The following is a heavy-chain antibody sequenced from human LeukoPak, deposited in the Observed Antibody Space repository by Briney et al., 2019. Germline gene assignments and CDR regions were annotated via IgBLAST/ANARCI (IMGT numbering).Heavy chain of an antibody. J-gene: IGHJ6*03. CDR2: INHSGST. CDR1: GGYFSGYY. CDR3: ARGLPVAGTDYYYYMDV. V-gene: IGHV4-34*01. D-gene: IGHD6-19*01. Sequence: SETLSLTCAVYGGYFSGYYWSWIRQPPATGLEWIGEINHSGSTNYNPSLKSRVTISVDTSKNQFSLKLSSVTAADTAVYYCARGLPVAGTDYYYYMDVWGKGTTVTVSS.